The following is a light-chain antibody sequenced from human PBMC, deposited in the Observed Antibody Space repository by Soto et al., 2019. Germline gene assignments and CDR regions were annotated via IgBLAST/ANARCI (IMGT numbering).Light chain of an antibody. CDR1: LSFSSSY. CDR2: GAS. V-gene: IGKV3-20*01. J-gene: IGKJ5*01. CDR3: QQYGTSPST. Sequence: EIVLTQSPGTLSLSPGERATLSCRASLSFSSSYLAWYQQKPGQAPRLLIYGASTRATGIPDRFSGSGSGTDFTLTISRLEPEDFAVYYCQQYGTSPSTFGQGTRLEIK.